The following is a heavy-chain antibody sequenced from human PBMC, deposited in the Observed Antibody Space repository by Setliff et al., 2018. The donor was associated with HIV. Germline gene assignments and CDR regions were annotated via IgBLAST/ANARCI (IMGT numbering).Heavy chain of an antibody. Sequence: SETLSLTCSVSGGSISSGSYYWSWIRQPAGKGLEWIGHIYRSGSTNYNPSLKSRLTISLDKSKNQFSLKLSSVSAADTAVYYCARAGYYDSAGYFDYWGQGTLVTVSS. D-gene: IGHD3-22*01. CDR3: ARAGYYDSAGYFDY. CDR2: IYRSGST. V-gene: IGHV4-61*09. CDR1: GGSISSGSYY. J-gene: IGHJ4*02.